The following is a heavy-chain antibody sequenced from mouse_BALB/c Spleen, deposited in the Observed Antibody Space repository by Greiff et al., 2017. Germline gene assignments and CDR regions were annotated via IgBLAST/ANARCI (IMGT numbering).Heavy chain of an antibody. D-gene: IGHD2-4*01. CDR2: ISSGGSYT. CDR1: GFTFSSYT. CDR3: TASTMITTGAMDY. V-gene: IGHV5-6-4*01. Sequence: EVQLVESGGGLVKPGGSLKLSCAASGFTFSSYTMSWVRQTPEKRLEWVATISSGGSYTYYPDSVKGRFTISRDNAKNTLYLQMSSLKSEDTAMYYCTASTMITTGAMDYWGQGTSVTVSS. J-gene: IGHJ4*01.